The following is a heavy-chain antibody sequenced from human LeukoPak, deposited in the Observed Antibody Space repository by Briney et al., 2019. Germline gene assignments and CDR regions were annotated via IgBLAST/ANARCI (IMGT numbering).Heavy chain of an antibody. CDR1: GYSFTGHY. CDR3: SKSCLGGLDSTAYRFLEH. CDR2: INPASGGT. V-gene: IGHV1-2*02. Sequence: ASVKVSCKASGYSFTGHYLYWVRQAPGQGLEWMGWINPASGGTEYAQIFQGRVSMTTDTSTNTAYMELTGLISDDTAVYYCSKSCLGGLDSTAYRFLEHWGQGTLIAVSS. J-gene: IGHJ4*02. D-gene: IGHD2/OR15-2a*01.